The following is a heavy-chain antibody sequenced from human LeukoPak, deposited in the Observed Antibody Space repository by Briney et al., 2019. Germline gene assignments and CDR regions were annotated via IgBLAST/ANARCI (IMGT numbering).Heavy chain of an antibody. V-gene: IGHV1-69*05. CDR1: GGTFSSYA. J-gene: IGHJ6*03. CDR3: ATCSCPPRYYYYYYMDV. CDR2: IIPIFGTA. D-gene: IGHD2-2*01. Sequence: SVKVSCKASGGTFSSYAISWVRQAPGQGLEWMGRIIPIFGTANYAQKFQGRVTITTDESTSTAYMELSSLRSEDTAVYYCATCSCPPRYYYYYYMDVWRKGTTVTVSS.